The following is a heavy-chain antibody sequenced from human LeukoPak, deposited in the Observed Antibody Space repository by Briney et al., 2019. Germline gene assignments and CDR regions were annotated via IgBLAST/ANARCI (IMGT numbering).Heavy chain of an antibody. J-gene: IGHJ4*02. CDR3: ARGQYSAHDY. V-gene: IGHV4-4*02. D-gene: IGHD4-11*01. CDR1: GGSISSSNW. Sequence: SETLSLTCAVSGGSISSSNWWSWVREPPGKGLEWIGEIYRSGSTNYNPSLKSRVTISVDKSKNQFSLQLNSVTPEDTAVYYCARGQYSAHDYWGQGTLVTVSS. CDR2: IYRSGST.